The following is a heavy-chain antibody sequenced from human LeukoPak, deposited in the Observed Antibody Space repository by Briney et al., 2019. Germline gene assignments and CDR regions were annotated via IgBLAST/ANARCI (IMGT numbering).Heavy chain of an antibody. CDR2: IYHSGST. V-gene: IGHV4-38-2*02. D-gene: IGHD1-14*01. CDR3: AFSAAGWWFDP. CDR1: GYSISSGYY. J-gene: IGHJ5*02. Sequence: SETLSLTCTVSGYSISSGYYWGWIRQPPGKGLEWIGSIYHSGSTYYNPSLKSRVTISVDTSKNQFSLKLSSVTAADTAVYYCAFSAAGWWFDPWGQGTLVTVSS.